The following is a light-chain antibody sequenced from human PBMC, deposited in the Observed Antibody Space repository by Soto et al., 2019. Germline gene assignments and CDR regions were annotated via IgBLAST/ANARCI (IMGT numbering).Light chain of an antibody. Sequence: ELVLTQSPGTLSLSPGARATLSCRASQSVSSSYLAWYQQKPGQAPRLLIYGASSRATGIPDRFSVSVSGTDLTINISRLEPEDGEVYDGQQYGSSPLTFGGGTKVDIK. V-gene: IGKV3-20*01. CDR1: QSVSSSY. CDR2: GAS. J-gene: IGKJ4*01. CDR3: QQYGSSPLT.